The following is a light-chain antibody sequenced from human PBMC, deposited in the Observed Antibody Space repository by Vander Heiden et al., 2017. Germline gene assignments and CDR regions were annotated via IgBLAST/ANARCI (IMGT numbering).Light chain of an antibody. CDR2: WAS. V-gene: IGKV4-1*01. Sequence: DIVMTQYPDTLAVSPGERASVNCKSSQTLVKSSNNKNYLAWYQHKPGQPPKLLIYWASTRQSRVPDRCSGGGSGTDYTLTISSLQAEDVAVYYCQQKISIPLTFGGGTKVEIK. CDR3: QQKISIPLT. CDR1: QTLVKSSNNKNY. J-gene: IGKJ4*01.